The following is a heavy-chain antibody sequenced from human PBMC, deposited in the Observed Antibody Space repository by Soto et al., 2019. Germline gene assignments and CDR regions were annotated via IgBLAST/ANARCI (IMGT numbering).Heavy chain of an antibody. V-gene: IGHV4-31*03. J-gene: IGHJ4*02. Sequence: SETLSLTCTVSGGSITTGGSYWSWIRQHPGKGLEWIGNIYHSGNTYYNPSLQSRLTISVDTSKNHFSLMVDSVTAADTAVYYCARARFQVLYGKPYFDSWGQGTLVTVSS. CDR3: ARARFQVLYGKPYFDS. CDR2: IYHSGNT. CDR1: GGSITTGGSY. D-gene: IGHD2-2*02.